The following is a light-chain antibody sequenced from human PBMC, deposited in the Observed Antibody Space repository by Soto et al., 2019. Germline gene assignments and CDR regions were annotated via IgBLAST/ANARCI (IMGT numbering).Light chain of an antibody. V-gene: IGKV3-15*01. CDR3: QQWKT. CDR1: QSVSSN. CDR2: GPS. Sequence: EIVMTQSPATLSVSPGERATLSCRASQSVSSNLAWYQQKPGQAPRLLIYGPSTRATGIPARFSGSGSGTEFTLTISSLQSEDFAVYYCQQWKTFGQGTKVEIK. J-gene: IGKJ1*01.